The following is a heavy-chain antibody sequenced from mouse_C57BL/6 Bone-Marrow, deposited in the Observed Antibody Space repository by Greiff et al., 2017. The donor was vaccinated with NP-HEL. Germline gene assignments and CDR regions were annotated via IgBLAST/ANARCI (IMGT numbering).Heavy chain of an antibody. CDR3: ARGAYYGFDY. CDR1: GFTFSDYY. V-gene: IGHV5-16*01. CDR2: INYDGSST. D-gene: IGHD1-1*01. J-gene: IGHJ2*01. Sequence: EVQVVESEGGLVQPGSSMKLSCTASGFTFSDYYMAWVRQVPEKGLEWVANINYDGSSTYYLDSLKSRFIISRDNAKNILYLQMSSLKSEDTATYYCARGAYYGFDYWGQGTTLTVSS.